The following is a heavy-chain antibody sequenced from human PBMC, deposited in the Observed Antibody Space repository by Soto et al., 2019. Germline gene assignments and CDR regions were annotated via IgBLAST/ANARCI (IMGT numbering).Heavy chain of an antibody. CDR2: IWYDGSNK. CDR1: GFTFSSYG. CDR3: ARVPNRSGSSGWYDY. Sequence: GGSLRLSCAASGFTFSSYGMHWVRQAPGKGLEWVAVIWYDGSNKYYADSVKGRFTISRDNSKNTLYLQMNSLRAEDTAVYYCARVPNRSGSSGWYDYWGQGTLVTVSS. J-gene: IGHJ4*02. D-gene: IGHD6-19*01. V-gene: IGHV3-33*01.